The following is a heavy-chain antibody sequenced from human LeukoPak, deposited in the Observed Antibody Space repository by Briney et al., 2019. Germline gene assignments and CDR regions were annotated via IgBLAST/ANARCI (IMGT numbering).Heavy chain of an antibody. CDR1: GFTFSSYE. D-gene: IGHD1-26*01. CDR2: ISSSGSTI. J-gene: IGHJ5*02. Sequence: PGGSLRLSCAASGFTFSSYEMNWVRQAPGKGLEWVSYISSSGSTIYYADSVKGRFTISRDNAKNSLYLQMNSLRAEDTAVYYCARVAGSYSNWFDPWGQGTLVTVSS. CDR3: ARVAGSYSNWFDP. V-gene: IGHV3-48*03.